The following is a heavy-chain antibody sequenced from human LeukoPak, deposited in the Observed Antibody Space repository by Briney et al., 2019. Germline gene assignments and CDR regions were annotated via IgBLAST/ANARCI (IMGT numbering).Heavy chain of an antibody. D-gene: IGHD1-26*01. J-gene: IGHJ4*02. Sequence: TSETLSLTCTVSGGSISSSSYYWGWIRQPPGMGLEWIGSIYYSGSTYYNPSLKSRVTISVDTSKNQFSLKLSSVTAADTAVYYCARDIVGATMGESWGQGTLVTVSS. V-gene: IGHV4-39*01. CDR2: IYYSGST. CDR3: ARDIVGATMGES. CDR1: GGSISSSSYY.